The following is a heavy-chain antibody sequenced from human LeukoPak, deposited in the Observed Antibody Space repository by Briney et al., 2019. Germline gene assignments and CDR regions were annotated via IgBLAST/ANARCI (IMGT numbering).Heavy chain of an antibody. CDR1: GYTFTDFY. CDR3: ARDGAEMAATFDI. D-gene: IGHD5-24*01. J-gene: IGHJ4*02. Sequence: ASVKVSCKASGYTFTDFYIHWVRQAPRQGLDWVGWINPVSGGTNYAPKFQDRVTMTRDTSTFTSYMEVTGLTSDDTAVYYCARDGAEMAATFDIWGQGTLVTVSS. CDR2: INPVSGGT. V-gene: IGHV1-2*02.